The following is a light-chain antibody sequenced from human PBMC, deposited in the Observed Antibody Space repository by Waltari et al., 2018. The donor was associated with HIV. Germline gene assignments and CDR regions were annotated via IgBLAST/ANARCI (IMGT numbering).Light chain of an antibody. CDR3: QQYNNWPLT. V-gene: IGKV3D-15*03. CDR2: GAS. J-gene: IGKJ4*01. Sequence: ILMPQSPDTQSVSPGKRAPLSCRASHSVTNNLAWYQQKLGQAPRLLIYGASIRATGIPARFSGSGAGTEFTLTISILQSEDFAVYYCQQYNNWPLTFGGGTKVEIK. CDR1: HSVTNN.